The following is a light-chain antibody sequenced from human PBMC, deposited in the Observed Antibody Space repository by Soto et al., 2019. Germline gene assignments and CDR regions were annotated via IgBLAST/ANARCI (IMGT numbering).Light chain of an antibody. V-gene: IGLV2-11*01. CDR2: DVT. CDR3: CSYAGTYMVV. CDR1: SSDVGAYNY. Sequence: QSALTQPRSVSGSLGQSVTVSCTGTSSDVGAYNYVSWYQQFPGKVPKVLILDVTQRPSGVPDRFSGSKSGNTASLTISGLQAEDEADYYCCSYAGTYMVVFGGGTKLTVL. J-gene: IGLJ2*01.